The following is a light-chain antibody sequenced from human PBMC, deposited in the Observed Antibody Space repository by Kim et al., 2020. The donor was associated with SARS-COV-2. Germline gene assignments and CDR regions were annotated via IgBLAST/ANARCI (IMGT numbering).Light chain of an antibody. V-gene: IGLV3-19*01. CDR1: SLRTYY. CDR2: GKN. Sequence: ALGQTVRITCQGDSLRTYYATWYQQKPGQAPVLVFYGKNNRPSGIPDRFSGSSSGNTASLTVTGAQAVDEADYYCNSRDKSGDHVVFGGGTQLTVL. J-gene: IGLJ2*01. CDR3: NSRDKSGDHVV.